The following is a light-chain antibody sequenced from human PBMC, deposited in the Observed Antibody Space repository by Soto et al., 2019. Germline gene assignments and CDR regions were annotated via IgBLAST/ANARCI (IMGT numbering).Light chain of an antibody. Sequence: EFVFTQSPGTLSFSPGERATLSCRASQTVRNNYLAWYQQKPGQAPRLLIYDASSRATGIPDTFSGGGSGTDFTLTISRLEPEDFAVYYCQQFSSYPLTFGGGTKVDIK. CDR3: QQFSSYPLT. CDR2: DAS. CDR1: QTVRNNY. J-gene: IGKJ4*01. V-gene: IGKV3-20*01.